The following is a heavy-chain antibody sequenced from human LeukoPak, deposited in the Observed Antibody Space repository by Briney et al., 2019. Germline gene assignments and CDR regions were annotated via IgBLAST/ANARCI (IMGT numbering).Heavy chain of an antibody. CDR1: GGSISSYY. CDR3: ARPYSSRGYYYSGMDV. V-gene: IGHV4-59*01. Sequence: SETLSLTCTVSGGSISSYYWSWIRQPPGKGLEWIGYIYYSGSTNYNPSLKSRVTISVDTSKNQFSLKLSSVTAADTAVFYCARPYSSRGYYYSGMDVWGQGTTVTVSS. J-gene: IGHJ6*02. CDR2: IYYSGST. D-gene: IGHD6-13*01.